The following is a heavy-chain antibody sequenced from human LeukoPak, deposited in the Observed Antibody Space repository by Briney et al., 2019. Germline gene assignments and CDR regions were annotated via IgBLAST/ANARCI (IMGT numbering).Heavy chain of an antibody. Sequence: PETLSLTCTVSGGSISSSSYYWGWIRQPPGKGLEWIGSIYYSGSTYYNPSLKSRVTISVDTSKNQFSLKLSSVTAADTAVYYCARRGGSGSYSIWGQGTLVTVSS. CDR3: ARRGGSGSYSI. V-gene: IGHV4-39*01. CDR2: IYYSGST. CDR1: GGSISSSSYY. D-gene: IGHD3-10*01. J-gene: IGHJ4*02.